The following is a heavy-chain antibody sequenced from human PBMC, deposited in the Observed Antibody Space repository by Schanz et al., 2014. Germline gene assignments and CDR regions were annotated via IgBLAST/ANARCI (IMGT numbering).Heavy chain of an antibody. J-gene: IGHJ4*02. V-gene: IGHV1-69*04. Sequence: QVQLVQSGAEVKKPGASVKVSCRTSGYTFSSYGITWVRQARGQGLEWVGRFIPILDVGNYAQQFQGRVTFTADKSTSTVYMELSSLRSEDTAVYYCARAPTAYCSDTSCLGTPFDYWGQGTLVTVSS. D-gene: IGHD2-2*01. CDR1: GYTFSSYG. CDR2: FIPILDVG. CDR3: ARAPTAYCSDTSCLGTPFDY.